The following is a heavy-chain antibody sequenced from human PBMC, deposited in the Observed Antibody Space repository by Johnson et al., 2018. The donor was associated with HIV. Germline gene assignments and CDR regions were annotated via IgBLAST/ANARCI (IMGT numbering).Heavy chain of an antibody. J-gene: IGHJ3*02. CDR1: GFTFDDYG. D-gene: IGHD1-14*01. Sequence: VQLVESGGGLIQPGGSLRLSCVASGFTFDDYGMSWVRQAPGKGLEWVSGISWNSGSIGYADSVKGRFTISRDNAKNSLYLQMNSLRAEDTAVYYCAKEGRYGAFPLWFDIWGQGTMVTVSS. V-gene: IGHV3-9*01. CDR3: AKEGRYGAFPLWFDI. CDR2: ISWNSGSI.